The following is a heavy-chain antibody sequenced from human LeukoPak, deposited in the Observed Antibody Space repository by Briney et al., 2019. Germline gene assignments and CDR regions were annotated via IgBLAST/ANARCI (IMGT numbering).Heavy chain of an antibody. Sequence: GGSLRLSCAASGFTFSSYAMSWFRQAPGKGLEWVSAISGSGGSTYYADSVKGRFTISRDNSKNTLYLQMNSLRAEDTAVYYCASVYYYDSSGYYIGHDAFDIWGQGTMVTVSS. CDR3: ASVYYYDSSGYYIGHDAFDI. J-gene: IGHJ3*02. CDR1: GFTFSSYA. D-gene: IGHD3-22*01. V-gene: IGHV3-23*01. CDR2: ISGSGGST.